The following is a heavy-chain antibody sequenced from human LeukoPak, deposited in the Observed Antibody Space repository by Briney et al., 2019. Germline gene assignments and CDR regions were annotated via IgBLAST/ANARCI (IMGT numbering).Heavy chain of an antibody. J-gene: IGHJ6*03. D-gene: IGHD6-19*01. Sequence: PSETLSLTCAVYGGSFSGYYWSWIRQPPGKGLEWIGEINHSGSTNYNPSPKSRVTISVDTSKNQVSLKLSSVTAADTAVYYCARDAVPHSYYYYMDVWGKGTTVTVSS. V-gene: IGHV4-34*01. CDR2: INHSGST. CDR3: ARDAVPHSYYYYMDV. CDR1: GGSFSGYY.